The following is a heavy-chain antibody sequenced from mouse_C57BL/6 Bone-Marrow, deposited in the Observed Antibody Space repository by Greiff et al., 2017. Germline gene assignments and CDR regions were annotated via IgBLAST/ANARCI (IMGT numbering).Heavy chain of an antibody. CDR2: IYPGDGDT. J-gene: IGHJ3*01. V-gene: IGHV1-82*01. CDR1: GYAFSSSW. Sequence: QVQLKESGPELVKPGASVKISCKASGYAFSSSWMNWVKQRPGKGLEWIGRIYPGDGDTNYNGKFKGKATLTADKSSSTAYMQRSSLTSEDSAVYFCARPQVAYWGQGTLVTVSA. CDR3: ARPQVAY.